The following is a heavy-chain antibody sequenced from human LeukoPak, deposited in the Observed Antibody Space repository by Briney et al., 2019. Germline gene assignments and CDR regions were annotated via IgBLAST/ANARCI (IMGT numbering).Heavy chain of an antibody. V-gene: IGHV5-51*01. CDR3: ARWESTAMVTPDYFDY. CDR1: GYSFTSYW. Sequence: GESLKISCKGSGYSFTSYWIGWVRQMPGKGLEWMGIIYPGDSDTRYSPSFQGQVTISADKSISTAYLQWSSLKASDTAMYYCARWESTAMVTPDYFDYWGQGTLVTVSS. CDR2: IYPGDSDT. D-gene: IGHD5-18*01. J-gene: IGHJ4*02.